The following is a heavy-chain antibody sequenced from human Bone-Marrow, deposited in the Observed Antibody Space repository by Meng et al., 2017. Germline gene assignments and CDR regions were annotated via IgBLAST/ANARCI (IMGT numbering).Heavy chain of an antibody. V-gene: IGHV3-15*01. J-gene: IGHJ4*02. CDR3: TSADYYGSGSYSYYFDY. CDR2: INSNTDGGTA. CDR1: GFYFSNSW. D-gene: IGHD3-10*01. Sequence: GGSLRLSCAASGFYFSNSWMSWVRQAPGKGLEWVGRINSNTDGGTAEYAAPVTGRFTISRDDSKSIAYLQMNSLKTEDTAVYYCTSADYYGSGSYSYYFDYWGQGTLVTVSS.